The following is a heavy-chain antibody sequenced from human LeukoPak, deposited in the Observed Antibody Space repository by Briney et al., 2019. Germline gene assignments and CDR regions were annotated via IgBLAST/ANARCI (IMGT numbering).Heavy chain of an antibody. CDR2: ISYDGSNK. J-gene: IGHJ5*02. CDR1: GFTFSSYA. V-gene: IGHV3-30-3*01. Sequence: GGSLRLSCAASGFTFSSYAMHWVRQAPGKGLEWVAVISYDGSNKYYADSVKGRFTISRDNSKNTLYLQMNSLRAEDTAVYYCARALKEVATRYTNWFDPWGQGTLVTVSS. D-gene: IGHD5-24*01. CDR3: ARALKEVATRYTNWFDP.